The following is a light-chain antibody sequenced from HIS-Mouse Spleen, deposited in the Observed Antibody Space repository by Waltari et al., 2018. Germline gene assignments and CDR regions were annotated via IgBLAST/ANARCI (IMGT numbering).Light chain of an antibody. J-gene: IGKJ2*01. CDR1: QRVSSSY. Sequence: DILLTQSPATLFLFPGKKANLPYGASQRVSSSYLAWYQQKPGLAPRLLIYDASSRATGIPDRFSGSGSGTDFTLTISRLEPEDFAVYYCQPYGSSPYTFGQGTKLEIK. CDR2: DAS. V-gene: IGKV3D-20*01. CDR3: QPYGSSPYT.